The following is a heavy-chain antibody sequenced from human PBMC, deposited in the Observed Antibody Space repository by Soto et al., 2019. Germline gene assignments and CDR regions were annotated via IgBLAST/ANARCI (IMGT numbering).Heavy chain of an antibody. CDR1: GVSFNNNG. Sequence: QVQLVQSGAEVKKPGSSVKVSCKTSGVSFNNNGIGWVRQAPGHGLEWMGGVSPPFRTSNYGRKIQGRISITADASTGTVNMELSSLTSEDTAQYYCARVLYYGSGSYSPYGMDVWGQGTTVTVSS. CDR3: ARVLYYGSGSYSPYGMDV. V-gene: IGHV1-69*01. J-gene: IGHJ6*02. D-gene: IGHD3-10*01. CDR2: VSPPFRTS.